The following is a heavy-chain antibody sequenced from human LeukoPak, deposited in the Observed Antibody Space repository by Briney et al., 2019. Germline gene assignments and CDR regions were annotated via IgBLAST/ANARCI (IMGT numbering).Heavy chain of an antibody. CDR1: GFTLTNYE. CDR3: AKTTGSGWYAHDAFDV. D-gene: IGHD6-19*01. J-gene: IGHJ3*01. CDR2: ISNRGNAI. Sequence: GGSLRLSCAASGFTLTNYEMNWVRQAPGKGLEWVSYISNRGNAIYYADSVKGRFTISRDNAKNSLYLQMNSLRAEDMALYYCAKTTGSGWYAHDAFDVWGQGTMVTVSS. V-gene: IGHV3-48*03.